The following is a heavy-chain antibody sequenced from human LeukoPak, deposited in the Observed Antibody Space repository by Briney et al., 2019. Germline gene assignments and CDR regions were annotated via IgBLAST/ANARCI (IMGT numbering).Heavy chain of an antibody. V-gene: IGHV3-21*01. D-gene: IGHD3-3*01. CDR3: ATDGTYYDFWSGSVEGAFDI. J-gene: IGHJ3*02. CDR2: ISSRSSCI. Sequence: GGSLRLSCAASGSTFSSYSMNWVRQAPAKGLEWVSSISSRSSCIYYADSVKGRFTISRDNAKNSLYLQMNSLRAEDTAVYYCATDGTYYDFWSGSVEGAFDIWGQGTMVTVSS. CDR1: GSTFSSYS.